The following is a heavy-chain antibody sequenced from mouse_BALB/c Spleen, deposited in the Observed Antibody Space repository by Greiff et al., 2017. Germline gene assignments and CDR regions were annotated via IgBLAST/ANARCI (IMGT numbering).Heavy chain of an antibody. Sequence: QVQLQQPGAELVMPGASVKMSCKASGYTFTDYWMHWVKQRPGQGLEWIGAIDTSDSYTSYNQKFKGKATLTVDESSSTAYMQLSSLTSEDSAVYYCARGGNYGVYAMDYWGQGTSVTVSS. J-gene: IGHJ4*01. CDR3: ARGGNYGVYAMDY. CDR1: GYTFTDYW. D-gene: IGHD2-1*01. CDR2: IDTSDSYT. V-gene: IGHV1-69*01.